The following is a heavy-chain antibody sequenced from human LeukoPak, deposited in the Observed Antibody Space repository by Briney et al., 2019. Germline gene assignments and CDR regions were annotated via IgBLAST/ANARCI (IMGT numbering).Heavy chain of an antibody. J-gene: IGHJ4*02. CDR2: IDHSGST. CDR3: ARGPRIVVVPAAISPIDY. Sequence: SETLSLTCAVYGGSFSGYYWSWLRQPPGKGLEWIGEIDHSGSTNYNPSLKSRVTISVDTSKNQFPLKLSSVTAADTAVYYCARGPRIVVVPAAISPIDYWGQGTLVTVSS. V-gene: IGHV4-34*01. CDR1: GGSFSGYY. D-gene: IGHD2-2*02.